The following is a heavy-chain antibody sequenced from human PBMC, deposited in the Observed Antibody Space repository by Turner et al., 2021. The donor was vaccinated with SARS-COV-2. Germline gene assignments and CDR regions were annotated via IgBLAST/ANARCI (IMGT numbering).Heavy chain of an antibody. J-gene: IGHJ6*02. CDR2: IKHDGSEK. D-gene: IGHD2-15*01. CDR1: GFTFSSYW. CDR3: AREESGSFGAYGMDV. Sequence: EVQLVESGGGLVRPGGSLRLSCAAHGFTFSSYWMTWVRQAPGKGLEWVANIKHDGSEKYYVVSVKGRFTISRDNAKNSLYLQMNSLRAEDTAVYYCAREESGSFGAYGMDVWGQGTTVTVSS. V-gene: IGHV3-7*03.